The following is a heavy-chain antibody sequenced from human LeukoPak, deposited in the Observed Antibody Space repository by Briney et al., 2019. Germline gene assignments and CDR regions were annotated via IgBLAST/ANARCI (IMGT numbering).Heavy chain of an antibody. Sequence: PGGSLRLSCAASGFTFSNYGMHWVRQAPGKGLEWVAFIRYDGSNKYYPDSVKGRVSISRANSKDTLYLQMNSVRAEDTAVYYCARDLSPAYFLHWGQGTLVTVSS. D-gene: IGHD2/OR15-2a*01. V-gene: IGHV3-30*02. CDR2: IRYDGSNK. J-gene: IGHJ1*01. CDR3: ARDLSPAYFLH. CDR1: GFTFSNYG.